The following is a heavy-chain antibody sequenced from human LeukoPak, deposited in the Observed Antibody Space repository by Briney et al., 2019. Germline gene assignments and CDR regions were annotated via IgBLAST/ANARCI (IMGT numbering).Heavy chain of an antibody. J-gene: IGHJ4*02. V-gene: IGHV3-23*01. CDR3: ARRRIVGATIFDY. Sequence: GGSLRLSCAASGFILSSNAMSWVRQAPGKGLEWVSSISASDGDTYYADSVKGRFTISRDNAKNTLYLQMNSLRAEDTAVYYCARRRIVGATIFDYWGQGTLVTVSS. CDR2: ISASDGDT. CDR1: GFILSSNA. D-gene: IGHD1-26*01.